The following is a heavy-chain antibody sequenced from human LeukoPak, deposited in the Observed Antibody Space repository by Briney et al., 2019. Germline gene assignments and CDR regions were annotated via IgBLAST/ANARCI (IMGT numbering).Heavy chain of an antibody. J-gene: IGHJ4*02. V-gene: IGHV3-66*01. CDR1: GFTVSSNY. CDR2: IYSDGST. CDR3: ARAEWEVLDY. D-gene: IGHD1-26*01. Sequence: GGSLRLSCAASGFTVSSNYMSWVRQAPGKGLEWVSVIYSDGSTYYADSVKGRFTISRDNSKNTLYLQMNSLRAEDTAVYYCARAEWEVLDYWGQGTLVTVSS.